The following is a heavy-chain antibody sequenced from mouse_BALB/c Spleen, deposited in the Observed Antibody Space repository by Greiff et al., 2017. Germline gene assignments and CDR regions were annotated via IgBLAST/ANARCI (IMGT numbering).Heavy chain of an antibody. CDR2: IWSGGST. CDR1: GFSLTSYG. D-gene: IGHD2-10*01. Sequence: VKLQQSGPGLVQPSQSLSITCTASGFSLTSYGVHWVRQSPGKGLEWLGVIWSGGSTDYNAAFITRLSISKDNSKSQVFFIMIRQQANDTAVFYCVLLPLYAMDYWGQGTSVTVSS. J-gene: IGHJ4*01. V-gene: IGHV2-2*02. CDR3: VLLPLYAMDY.